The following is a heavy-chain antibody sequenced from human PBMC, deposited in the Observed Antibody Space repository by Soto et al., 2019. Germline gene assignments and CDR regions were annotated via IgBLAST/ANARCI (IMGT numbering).Heavy chain of an antibody. Sequence: QVQLVESGGGVVQPGRSLRLSCAASGFTFSSYGMHWVRQAPGKGLEWVAVISYDGRNKYYADSVKGRFTISRDNSKNTLYLQMNSLRAEDTAVYYCAKGLVGATAFDIWGQGTMVTVSS. J-gene: IGHJ3*02. CDR2: ISYDGRNK. CDR1: GFTFSSYG. CDR3: AKGLVGATAFDI. V-gene: IGHV3-30*18. D-gene: IGHD1-26*01.